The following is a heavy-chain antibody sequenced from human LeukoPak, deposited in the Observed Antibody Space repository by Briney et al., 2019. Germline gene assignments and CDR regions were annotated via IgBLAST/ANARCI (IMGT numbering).Heavy chain of an antibody. J-gene: IGHJ4*02. CDR2: IYYSGNT. V-gene: IGHV4-39*07. CDR1: GGSISSSSYY. D-gene: IGHD4-11*01. Sequence: PSETLSLTCTVSGGSISSSSYYWGWVRQPPGKGLEWIGTIYYSGNTYYNPSLKSRVSISLDTSKNQFSLKQNSVTAADTAVYYCARAKIDYPFDYWGQGTLVTVSS. CDR3: ARAKIDYPFDY.